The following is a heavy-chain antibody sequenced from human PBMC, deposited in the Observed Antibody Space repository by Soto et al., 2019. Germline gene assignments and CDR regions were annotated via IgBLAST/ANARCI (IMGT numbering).Heavy chain of an antibody. CDR2: IYPGDSDT. V-gene: IGHV5-51*01. CDR3: ARYSSSWLAYNWFDP. D-gene: IGHD6-13*01. J-gene: IGHJ5*02. CDR1: GYSFTSYW. Sequence: LKISCKGSGYSFTSYWIGWVRQMPGKGLEWMGIIYPGDSDTRYSPSFQGQVTISADKSISTAYLQWSSLKASDTAMYYCARYSSSWLAYNWFDPWGQGTLVTVSS.